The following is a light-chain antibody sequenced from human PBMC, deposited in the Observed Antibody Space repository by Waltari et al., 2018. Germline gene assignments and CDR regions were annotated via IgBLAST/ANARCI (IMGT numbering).Light chain of an antibody. CDR3: QHHVRLPAT. CDR1: QSVGKY. Sequence: IVLTQSPGTLSLSPGERATLSCRASQSVGKYLAWYQQKPGQAPRLLIYGSSSRAAGIPDSFSGSGSRADLSLTISRLVPEDFAVCYCQHHVRLPATFGQGTKVE. CDR2: GSS. J-gene: IGKJ1*01. V-gene: IGKV3-20*01.